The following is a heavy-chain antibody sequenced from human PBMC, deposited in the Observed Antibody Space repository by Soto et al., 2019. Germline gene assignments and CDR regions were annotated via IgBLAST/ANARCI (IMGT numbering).Heavy chain of an antibody. CDR3: ARSTITLIEVPDY. J-gene: IGHJ4*02. CDR1: RGSISSYY. D-gene: IGHD3-22*01. CDR2: IXYSARX. V-gene: IGHV4-59*01. Sequence: PXXTLSLTCTVSRGSISSYYWYWIRQPPGXQLERIGYIXYSARXTSNHSLKSRVXISVDTSXXQISPQLRYVTAADPAVSFCARSTITLIEVPDYWGKGTLVTVFS.